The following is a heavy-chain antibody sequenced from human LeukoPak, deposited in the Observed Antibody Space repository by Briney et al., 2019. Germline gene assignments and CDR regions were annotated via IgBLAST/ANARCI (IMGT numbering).Heavy chain of an antibody. V-gene: IGHV1-24*01. Sequence: GASVKVSCKASGDTFTDYYIHWVGQAPGQGLEWRGGFDPEDSETIYAQKFQGRVTMTEDTSTDTAYMELSSLRSEDTAVYYCATVNGSYTQGFDYWGQGTLVTVSS. CDR2: FDPEDSET. CDR3: ATVNGSYTQGFDY. D-gene: IGHD1-26*01. CDR1: GDTFTDYY. J-gene: IGHJ4*02.